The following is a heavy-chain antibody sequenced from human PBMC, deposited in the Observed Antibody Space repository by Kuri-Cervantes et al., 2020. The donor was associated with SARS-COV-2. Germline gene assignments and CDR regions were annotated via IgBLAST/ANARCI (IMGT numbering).Heavy chain of an antibody. CDR2: IIPIFGTA. J-gene: IGHJ4*02. CDR1: GGTFSSYA. D-gene: IGHD3-16*02. Sequence: SVKVSCKASGGTFSSYAISWVRQAPGQGLEWMGGIIPIFGTANYAQKFQGRVTITADESTSTAYMEPSSLRSEDTAVYYCARGVEYYDYVWGSYRSWYFDYWGQGALVTVSS. CDR3: ARGVEYYDYVWGSYRSWYFDY. V-gene: IGHV1-69*13.